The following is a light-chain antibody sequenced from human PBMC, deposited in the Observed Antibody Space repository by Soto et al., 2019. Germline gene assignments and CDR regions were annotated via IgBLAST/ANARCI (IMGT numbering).Light chain of an antibody. Sequence: NQLTQSPSSLSAYLGDRVTITCRASLTTSIYLNWYQHKPGKAPRLLIYAASNLQSGVPSRFSGSGSGTDFTLTISSLQPEDFATYYCQQSYTAPPTFGQGTRVESK. J-gene: IGKJ1*01. CDR2: AAS. CDR1: LTTSIY. V-gene: IGKV1-39*01. CDR3: QQSYTAPPT.